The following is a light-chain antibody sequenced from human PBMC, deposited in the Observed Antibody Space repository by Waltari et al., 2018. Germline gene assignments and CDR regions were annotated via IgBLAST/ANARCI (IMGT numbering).Light chain of an antibody. V-gene: IGKV3D-15*01. CDR1: QCIGKN. Sequence: IVMTQSPATVSVSPGERPTLSCRASQCIGKNVGWYQQKPGQAPRLLIYGTSTRATGTPARFSGSGSGTDFTLTISSLQSEDFAVYYCQQYNHWSLISFGQGTRLEMK. CDR3: QQYNHWSLIS. J-gene: IGKJ5*01. CDR2: GTS.